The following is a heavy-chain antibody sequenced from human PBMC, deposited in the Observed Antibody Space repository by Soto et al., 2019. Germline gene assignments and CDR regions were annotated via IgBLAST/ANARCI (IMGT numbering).Heavy chain of an antibody. CDR1: GFTFSGSA. V-gene: IGHV3-73*02. D-gene: IGHD3-22*01. J-gene: IGHJ5*02. CDR3: TRDPRNYYDSIGYANWFDP. CDR2: IRSKSNSYAT. Sequence: EVQLVESGGGLVQPGGSLKLSCAASGFTFSGSAMHWVRQASGKGLEWVGRIRSKSNSYATAYAAPVKGRFTISRDDSEDTAYLKRNSLKTEDTAVYYCTRDPRNYYDSIGYANWFDPWGEGTLVTVSS.